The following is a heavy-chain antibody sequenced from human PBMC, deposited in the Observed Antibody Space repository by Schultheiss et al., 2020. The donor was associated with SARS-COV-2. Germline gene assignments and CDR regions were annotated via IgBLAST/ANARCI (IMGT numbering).Heavy chain of an antibody. Sequence: SETLSLTCAVYGGSFSGYYWSWIRQPPGKGLEWIGEINHSGSTNYNPSLKSRVTISVDTSKNQFSLKLSSVTAADTAVYYCARQLLWFGECSFDYWGQGTLVTVSS. CDR2: INHSGST. CDR3: ARQLLWFGECSFDY. D-gene: IGHD3-10*01. J-gene: IGHJ4*02. V-gene: IGHV4-34*01. CDR1: GGSFSGYY.